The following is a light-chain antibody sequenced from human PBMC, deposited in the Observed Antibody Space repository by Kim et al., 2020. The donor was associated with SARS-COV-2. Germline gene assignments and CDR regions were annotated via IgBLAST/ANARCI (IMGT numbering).Light chain of an antibody. J-gene: IGLJ2*01. CDR3: SAWDDSLNGVI. Sequence: GQRVTISCSGSTSNIGTNAVNWYQQLPGTAPKLLIYSNDHRPSGVPDRFSGSKSGTSASRAISGLQSEDEADYYCSAWDDSLNGVIFGGGTQLTVL. CDR1: TSNIGTNA. V-gene: IGLV1-44*01. CDR2: SND.